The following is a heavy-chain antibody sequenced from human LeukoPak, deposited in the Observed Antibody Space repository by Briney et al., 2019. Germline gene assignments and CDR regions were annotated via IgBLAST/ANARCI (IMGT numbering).Heavy chain of an antibody. CDR2: ISSSGSTI. D-gene: IGHD5-24*01. CDR1: GFTFSSYE. Sequence: GGSLRLSCAASGFTFSSYEMNWVRQAPGKGLEWVSYISSSGSTIYYADSVKGRFTISRDNAKNSLYLQMNSLRAEDTAVYYCARDGYNYAGSDYWGQGTLVTVSS. CDR3: ARDGYNYAGSDY. V-gene: IGHV3-48*03. J-gene: IGHJ4*02.